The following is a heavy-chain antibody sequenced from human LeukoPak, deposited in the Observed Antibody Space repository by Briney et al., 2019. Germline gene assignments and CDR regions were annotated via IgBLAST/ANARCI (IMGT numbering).Heavy chain of an antibody. CDR1: GFTASSDY. CDR3: ARDPGLPNGMGV. CDR2: FFSGGNT. D-gene: IGHD3-10*01. V-gene: IGHV3-66*02. Sequence: GRSLTLACAAYGFTASSDYISWVRQAAGKGLEWVSTFFSGGNTYYAGSVKGRFTISRDNSKNTLYLQVNSLRAEGTAVYYCARDPGLPNGMGVWGQGTTVTISS. J-gene: IGHJ6*02.